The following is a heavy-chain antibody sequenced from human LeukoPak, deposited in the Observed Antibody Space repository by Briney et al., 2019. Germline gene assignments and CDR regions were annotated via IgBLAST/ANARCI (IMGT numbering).Heavy chain of an antibody. V-gene: IGHV1-2*02. CDR1: GYTFTGYY. CDR3: ARDLAVAGTPGDY. Sequence: ASVKVSCKASGYTFTGYYMRWVRQAPGQGLEWMGWINPNSGGTNYAQKFQGRVTMTRDTSISTAYMELSRLRSDDTAVYYCARDLAVAGTPGDYWGQGTLVTVSS. J-gene: IGHJ4*02. D-gene: IGHD6-19*01. CDR2: INPNSGGT.